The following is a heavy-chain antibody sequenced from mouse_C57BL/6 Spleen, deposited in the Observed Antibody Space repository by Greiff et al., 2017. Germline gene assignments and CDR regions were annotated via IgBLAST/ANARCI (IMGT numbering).Heavy chain of an antibody. Sequence: QVQLQQPGAELVRPGTSVKLSCKASGYTFTSYWMHWVKQRPGQGLEWIGVIDPSDSYTNYNQKFKGKATLTVDTSSSTAYMQLSSLTSEDSAVYYCARSGCYGSSPPWFAYWGQGTLVTVSA. J-gene: IGHJ3*01. CDR3: ARSGCYGSSPPWFAY. CDR2: IDPSDSYT. CDR1: GYTFTSYW. D-gene: IGHD1-1*01. V-gene: IGHV1-59*01.